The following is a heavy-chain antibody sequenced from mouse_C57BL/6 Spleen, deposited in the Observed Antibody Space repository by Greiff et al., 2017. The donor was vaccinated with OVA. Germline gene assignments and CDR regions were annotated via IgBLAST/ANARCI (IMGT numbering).Heavy chain of an antibody. CDR2: IYPRSGNT. J-gene: IGHJ4*01. CDR1: GYTFTSYG. D-gene: IGHD2-3*01. CDR3: ARVDGYYAMDY. Sequence: QVQLKQSGAELARPGASVKLSCKASGYTFTSYGISWVKQRTGQGLEWIGEIYPRSGNTYYNEKFKGKATLTADKSSSTAYMELRSLTSEDSAVYFCARVDGYYAMDYWGQGTSVTVSS. V-gene: IGHV1-81*01.